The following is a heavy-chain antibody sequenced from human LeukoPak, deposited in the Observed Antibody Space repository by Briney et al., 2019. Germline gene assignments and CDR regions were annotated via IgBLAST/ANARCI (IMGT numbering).Heavy chain of an antibody. D-gene: IGHD6-19*01. CDR3: ASLQGGIAVAADSDY. J-gene: IGHJ4*02. V-gene: IGHV3-30*02. CDR1: GFTFSSYG. CDR2: IRYDGSNK. Sequence: QPGGSLRLSCAASGFTFSSYGMHWVRQAPGKGLEWVTFIRYDGSNKYYADSVKGRFTISRDNSKNTLYLQMNSLRAEDTAVYYCASLQGGIAVAADSDYWGQGTLVTVSS.